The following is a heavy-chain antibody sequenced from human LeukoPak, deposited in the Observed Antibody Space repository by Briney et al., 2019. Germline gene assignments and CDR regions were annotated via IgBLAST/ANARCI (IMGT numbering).Heavy chain of an antibody. D-gene: IGHD3-3*01. V-gene: IGHV4-34*01. J-gene: IGHJ4*02. CDR3: ARDNDFWSGYYGRDY. CDR2: INHSGST. CDR1: GGSFSGYY. Sequence: SETLSLTCAVYGGSFSGYYWSWIRQPPGKGLEWIGEINHSGSTNYNPSLKSRVTISVDTSKNQFSLKLSSVTAADTAVYYCARDNDFWSGYYGRDYWGQGTLVTVSS.